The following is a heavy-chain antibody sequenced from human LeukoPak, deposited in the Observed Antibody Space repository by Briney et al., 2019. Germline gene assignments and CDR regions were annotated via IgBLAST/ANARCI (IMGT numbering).Heavy chain of an antibody. J-gene: IGHJ6*03. Sequence: GGSLRLSCAASGFTFSSYSMNWVPQAPGKGLEGVSSISSSSSYIYYADSVKGRFTISRDNAKNSLYLQMNSLRAEDTAVYYCARVDTAMVEYYYYYYMDVWGKGTTVTVSS. D-gene: IGHD5-18*01. CDR1: GFTFSSYS. V-gene: IGHV3-21*01. CDR3: ARVDTAMVEYYYYYYMDV. CDR2: ISSSSSYI.